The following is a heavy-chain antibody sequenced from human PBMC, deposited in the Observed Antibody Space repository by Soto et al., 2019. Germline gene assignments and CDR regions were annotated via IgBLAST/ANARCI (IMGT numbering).Heavy chain of an antibody. J-gene: IGHJ6*02. CDR2: IFSDAER. D-gene: IGHD3-10*01. Sequence: QVTLRESGPVLVKPTETLTLTCNVSGFSLTTGRMGVSWIRQPPGKALEWLAHIFSDAERSYSRSLQGRLTVSKVGSGSHVVLTMTNMDPVDTGTYFCVRMNAESYSSYYVMDVWGQGTTVTVSS. CDR3: VRMNAESYSSYYVMDV. CDR1: GFSLTTGRMG. V-gene: IGHV2-26*01.